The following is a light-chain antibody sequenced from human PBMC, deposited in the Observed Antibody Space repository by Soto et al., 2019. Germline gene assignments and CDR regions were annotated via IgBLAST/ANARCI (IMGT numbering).Light chain of an antibody. CDR1: ISKNGAGYD. CDR2: DNS. CDR3: QSYDSSLSVLYV. Sequence: QAVLTQPPPVSGAPGQRGNISCTGSISKNGAGYDVHWYQHLPGTAPKLLIYDNSNRPSGVPDRFSGSKSGTSASLAITELQAEDEADYYCQSYDSSLSVLYVFGTGTKVTVL. J-gene: IGLJ1*01. V-gene: IGLV1-40*01.